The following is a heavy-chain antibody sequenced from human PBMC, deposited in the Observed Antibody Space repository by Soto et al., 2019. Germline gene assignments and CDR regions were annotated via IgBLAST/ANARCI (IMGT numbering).Heavy chain of an antibody. V-gene: IGHV5-51*01. CDR2: IYPGDSDT. J-gene: IGHJ3*02. CDR1: GYSFTSYW. D-gene: IGHD3-3*01. Sequence: PGESLKISCKGSGYSFTSYWIGWVRQMPGKGLEWMGIIYPGDSDTRYSPSFQGQVTISADKPISTAYLQWSSLKASDTAMYYCACFLRFLEWNHVFDIWGQGTMVTVSS. CDR3: ACFLRFLEWNHVFDI.